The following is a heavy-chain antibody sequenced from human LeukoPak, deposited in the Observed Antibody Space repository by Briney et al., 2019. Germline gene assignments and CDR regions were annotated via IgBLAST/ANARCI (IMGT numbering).Heavy chain of an antibody. V-gene: IGHV3-20*04. D-gene: IGHD5-18*01. Sequence: GESLRLSCAASGFTFDDYAMNWVRQVPGRGLEWVSGINWNGRITEYADSVKDRFTIFRQNTKNSLYLYMNNLGGEDTALYFCARGSVQLWLRDTYYYMDVWGKGTTVTVSS. J-gene: IGHJ6*03. CDR3: ARGSVQLWLRDTYYYMDV. CDR2: INWNGRIT. CDR1: GFTFDDYA.